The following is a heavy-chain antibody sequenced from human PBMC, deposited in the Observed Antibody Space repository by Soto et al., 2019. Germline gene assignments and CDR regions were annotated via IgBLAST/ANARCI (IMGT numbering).Heavy chain of an antibody. CDR2: IIPIFGTT. V-gene: IGHV1-69*12. D-gene: IGHD3-10*01. J-gene: IGHJ5*02. CDR1: GGTFSSYA. CDR3: ARNYGSGSYWLRPNWFDP. Sequence: QVQLVQSGAEVKKPGSSVKVSCKASGGTFSSYAVTWVRQAPGQGLEWMGGIIPIFGTTNYAQKFQGRVTFTADGATTTVYMELSSLRSEDTAVYYCARNYGSGSYWLRPNWFDPWGQGTLVTVSS.